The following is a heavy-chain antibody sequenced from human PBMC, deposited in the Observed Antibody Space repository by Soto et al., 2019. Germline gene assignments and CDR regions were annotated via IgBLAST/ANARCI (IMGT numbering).Heavy chain of an antibody. CDR3: TIVRVADSALDH. V-gene: IGHV3-30*03. D-gene: IGHD3-10*02. CDR1: GFIFSNHG. J-gene: IGHJ4*02. CDR2: MSYDGSDT. Sequence: QVQLVESGGGVVQPGRSLRLSCVGSGFIFSNHGMHWVRQTPGKGLEWVAFMSYDGSDTFYADSVKGRFTISRDNSKNTRFLHMSNLRAEDTAMYYCTIVRVADSALDHWGQGTLVTVSS.